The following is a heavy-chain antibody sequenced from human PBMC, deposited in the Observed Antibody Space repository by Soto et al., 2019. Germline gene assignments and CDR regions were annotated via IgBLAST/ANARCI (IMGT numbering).Heavy chain of an antibody. CDR3: TVMNYYYYYGMDV. CDR2: IKSKTDGGTT. V-gene: IGHV3-15*01. CDR1: GFTFSNAW. J-gene: IGHJ6*02. Sequence: PGGSLRLSCAASGFTFSNAWMSWVRQAPGKGLEWVGRIKSKTDGGTTDYAAPVKGRFTISRDDSKNTLYLQMNSLKTEDTAVYYCTVMNYYYYYGMDVWGQGTTVTVSS.